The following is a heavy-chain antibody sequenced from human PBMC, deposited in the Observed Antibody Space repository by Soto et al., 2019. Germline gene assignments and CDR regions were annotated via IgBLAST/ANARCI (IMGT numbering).Heavy chain of an antibody. Sequence: PGGSLRLSCAVSGFTLSTAAMSWVRQAPGKGLEWVTAMVSNGYTYYAESVRGRFTISRDTSKNTVYLQMNSLRAEYTAVYYCVRDVRPIPRGNWFDPWGQGTLVTV. CDR3: VRDVRPIPRGNWFDP. CDR1: GFTLSTAA. D-gene: IGHD2-2*02. V-gene: IGHV3-23*05. J-gene: IGHJ5*02. CDR2: MVSNGYT.